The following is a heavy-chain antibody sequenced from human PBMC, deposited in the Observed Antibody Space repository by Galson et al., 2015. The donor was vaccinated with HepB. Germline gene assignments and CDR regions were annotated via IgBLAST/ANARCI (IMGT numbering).Heavy chain of an antibody. J-gene: IGHJ6*02. CDR1: GFTFSSYA. Sequence: SLRLSCAASGFTFSSYAMSWVRQAPGKGLDWVSDISGSGGSTYYADSVKGRFTISRDNSKNTLYLQMNSLRAEDTAVYYCAKDIAAAGGFRYYYYAMDVWGQGTTVTVSS. V-gene: IGHV3-23*01. CDR3: AKDIAAAGGFRYYYYAMDV. CDR2: ISGSGGST. D-gene: IGHD6-13*01.